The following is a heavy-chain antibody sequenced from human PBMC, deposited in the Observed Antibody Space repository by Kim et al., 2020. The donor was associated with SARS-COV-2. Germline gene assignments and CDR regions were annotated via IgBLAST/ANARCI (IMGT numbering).Heavy chain of an antibody. J-gene: IGHJ3*01. CDR2: ISGGGGRT. D-gene: IGHD2-2*02. V-gene: IGHV3-23*01. CDR3: AGDGFCNGTIGYTGAFD. Sequence: GGSLRLSCAASGSTFSSFAMTWVRQAPGKGLEWVSSISGGGGRTHYIDSVKGRFTISRDNSKNTVFLQMDSLRAEDTAAYYCAGDGFCNGTIGYTGAFD. CDR1: GSTFSSFA.